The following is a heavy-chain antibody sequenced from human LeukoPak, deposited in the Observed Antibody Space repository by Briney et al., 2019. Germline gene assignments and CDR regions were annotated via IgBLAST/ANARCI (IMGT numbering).Heavy chain of an antibody. D-gene: IGHD6-13*01. CDR1: GGSISSNSYY. J-gene: IGHJ4*02. CDR2: IYYSGST. V-gene: IGHV4-39*07. CDR3: TRAEYSSTNFDY. Sequence: SETLSLTCAVSGGSISSNSYYWGWIRQPPGKGLEWIGSIYYSGSTYYNPSLKSRVTISVDTSKNQFSLKLSSVTAADTAVYYCTRAEYSSTNFDYWGQGTLVTVSS.